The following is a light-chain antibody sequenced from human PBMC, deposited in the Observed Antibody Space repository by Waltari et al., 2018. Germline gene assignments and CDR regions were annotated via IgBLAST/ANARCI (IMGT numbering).Light chain of an antibody. J-gene: IGKJ1*01. Sequence: IMLTQSPGTLSLSPGARATLAFRASQSLSRFLALYQQKPGQAPRLLIYCASTMATAIPDRFSGSGAGTDFSLTISGLEPEDSAVYYCQHHFRLPATFGQGTKVEIK. V-gene: IGKV3-20*01. CDR3: QHHFRLPAT. CDR2: CAS. CDR1: QSLSRF.